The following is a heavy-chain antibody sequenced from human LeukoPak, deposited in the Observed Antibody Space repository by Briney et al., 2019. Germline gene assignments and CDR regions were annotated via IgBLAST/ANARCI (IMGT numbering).Heavy chain of an antibody. CDR1: GGSISGYY. J-gene: IGHJ6*03. CDR2: IYYSGST. V-gene: IGHV4-59*01. CDR3: AREAHYYYYYMDV. Sequence: SETLSLTCTVSGGSISGYYWSWIRQPPGKGLEWIGYIYYSGSTNYNPSLKSRVTISVDTSKNQFSLKLSSVTAADTAVYYCAREAHYYYYYMDVWGKGTTVTVSS.